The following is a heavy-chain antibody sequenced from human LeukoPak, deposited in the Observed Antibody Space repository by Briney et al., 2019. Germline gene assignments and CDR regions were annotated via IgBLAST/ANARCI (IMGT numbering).Heavy chain of an antibody. J-gene: IGHJ5*02. Sequence: SETLSLTCAVYGGSFSGYYWSWIRQPPGKGLEWIGEINHSGSTNYNPSLKSRVTISVDTSKNQFPLKLSSVTAADTAVYYCARGEDCSGGSCRYNWFDPWGQGTLVTVSS. V-gene: IGHV4-34*01. CDR2: INHSGST. CDR1: GGSFSGYY. D-gene: IGHD2-15*01. CDR3: ARGEDCSGGSCRYNWFDP.